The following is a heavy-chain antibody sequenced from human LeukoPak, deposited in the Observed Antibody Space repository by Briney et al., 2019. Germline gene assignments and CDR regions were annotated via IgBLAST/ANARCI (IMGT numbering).Heavy chain of an antibody. Sequence: SETLSLTCTVSGGSISSSSYYWGWIRQPPGKGLEWIGSIYYSGSTYYNPSLKSRVTISVDTSKNQFSLKLSSVTAADTAVYYCARASSHSVEYFQHWGQGTLVPSPQ. CDR1: GGSISSSSYY. CDR2: IYYSGST. J-gene: IGHJ1*01. V-gene: IGHV4-39*01. CDR3: ARASSHSVEYFQH.